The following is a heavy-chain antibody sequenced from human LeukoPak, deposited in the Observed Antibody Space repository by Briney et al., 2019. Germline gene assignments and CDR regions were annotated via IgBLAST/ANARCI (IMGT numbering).Heavy chain of an antibody. CDR2: FDPEDGET. CDR1: GYTLTELS. V-gene: IGHV1-24*01. D-gene: IGHD3-22*01. Sequence: ASVKVSCRVSGYTLTELSMHWVRQAPGKGLEWMGGFDPEDGETIYAQKFQGRVTMTEDTSTDTAYMELSSLGSEDTAVYYCATVGHSSGYYYTDYWGQGTLVTVSS. CDR3: ATVGHSSGYYYTDY. J-gene: IGHJ4*02.